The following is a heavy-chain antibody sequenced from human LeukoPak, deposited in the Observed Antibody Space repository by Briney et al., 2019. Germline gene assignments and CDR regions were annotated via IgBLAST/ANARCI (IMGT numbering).Heavy chain of an antibody. CDR3: ARAVSEYSSLAGDY. D-gene: IGHD6-6*01. CDR2: LNPNSGGT. Sequence: RASVKVSCKTSGYTFTGYYMHWVRQAPGQVLEWMGWLNPNSGGTNYAQKFQGRVTMTRDTSISTAYMELSRLRSDDTAVYYCARAVSEYSSLAGDYWGQGTLVTVSS. CDR1: GYTFTGYY. J-gene: IGHJ4*02. V-gene: IGHV1-2*02.